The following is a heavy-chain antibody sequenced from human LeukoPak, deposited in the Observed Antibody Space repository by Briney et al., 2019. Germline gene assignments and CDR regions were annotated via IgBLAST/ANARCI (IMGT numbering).Heavy chain of an antibody. J-gene: IGHJ6*02. V-gene: IGHV4-34*01. CDR3: ARVVTYDFWSGYYSHGMDV. Sequence: GSLRLSCAASGFTFSSYWMSWIRQPPGKGLEWIGEINHSGSTNYNPSLKSRVTISVDTSKNQFSLKLSSVTAADTAVYYCARVVTYDFWSGYYSHGMDVWGQGTTVTVSS. CDR2: INHSGST. D-gene: IGHD3-3*01. CDR1: GFTFSSYW.